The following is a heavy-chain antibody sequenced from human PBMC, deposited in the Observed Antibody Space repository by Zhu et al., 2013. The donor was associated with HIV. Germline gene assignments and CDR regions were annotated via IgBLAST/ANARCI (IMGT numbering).Heavy chain of an antibody. D-gene: IGHD6-13*01. CDR2: IYYSGST. CDR1: GGSISSYY. V-gene: IGHV4-59*01. CDR3: ARDRTAADHYFDY. J-gene: IGHJ4*02. Sequence: QVQLQESGPGLVKPSETLSLTCTVSGGSISSYYWSWIRQPPGKGLEWIGYIYYSGSTNYNPSLKSRVTISVDTSKNQFSLKLSSVTAADTAVYYCARDRTAADHYFDYWGQGTLVTVSS.